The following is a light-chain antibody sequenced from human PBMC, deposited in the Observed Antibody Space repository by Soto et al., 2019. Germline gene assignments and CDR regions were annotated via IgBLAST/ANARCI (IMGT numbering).Light chain of an antibody. CDR1: QSISNY. CDR3: HQSYDIPT. J-gene: IGKJ5*01. Sequence: DIQLTQSPSSLSASVGDRVTITCRASQSISNYLNWYQQKPGKAPKLLIYAASSLQSGVPSRFIGSGSGTDFTLTISSLQPEDFATYDCHQSYDIPTFGQGTRLEIK. CDR2: AAS. V-gene: IGKV1-39*01.